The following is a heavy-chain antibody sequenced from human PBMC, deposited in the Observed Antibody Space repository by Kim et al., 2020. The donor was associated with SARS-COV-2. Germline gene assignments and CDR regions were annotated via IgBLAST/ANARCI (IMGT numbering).Heavy chain of an antibody. Sequence: KSRVTISVDKSKNQFSLKLSSVTAADTAVYYCARAHRPVLLWFGETSIDYWGQGTLVTVSS. CDR3: ARAHRPVLLWFGETSIDY. V-gene: IGHV4-4*02. J-gene: IGHJ4*02. D-gene: IGHD3-10*01.